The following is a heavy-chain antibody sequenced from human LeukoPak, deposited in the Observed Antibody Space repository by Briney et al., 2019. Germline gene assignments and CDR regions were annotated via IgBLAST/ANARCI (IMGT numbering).Heavy chain of an antibody. J-gene: IGHJ5*02. CDR1: GGTFSSYA. CDR2: IIPIFGTA. CDR3: ASESGIAVAGKAIWFDP. D-gene: IGHD6-19*01. Sequence: ASVNVSCKASGGTFSSYAISWVRQAPGQGLEWMGGIIPIFGTANYAQKFQGRVTITADESTSTAYMGLSSLRSEDTAVYYCASESGIAVAGKAIWFDPWGQGTLVTVSS. V-gene: IGHV1-69*13.